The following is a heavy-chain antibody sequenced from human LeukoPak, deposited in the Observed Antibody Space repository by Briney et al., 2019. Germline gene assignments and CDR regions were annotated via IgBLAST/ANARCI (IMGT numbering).Heavy chain of an antibody. D-gene: IGHD1-26*01. V-gene: IGHV3-7*01. Sequence: PGGSLTLSCAASGFTFSTHWMAWVRQAAGKGLEWVANIKGDESAKHQADSVKGRFTISRDNLQNSVYLQMSSLRGEDTAVYYCARDVVGSLDYWGQGTLVTVSS. CDR2: IKGDESAK. CDR3: ARDVVGSLDY. CDR1: GFTFSTHW. J-gene: IGHJ4*02.